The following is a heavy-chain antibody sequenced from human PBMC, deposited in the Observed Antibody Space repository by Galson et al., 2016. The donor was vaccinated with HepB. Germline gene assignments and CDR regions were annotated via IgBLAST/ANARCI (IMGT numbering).Heavy chain of an antibody. CDR1: GITLRRFG. CDR3: AKEKVPSYVYYGMDV. CDR2: ISRSGAST. J-gene: IGHJ6*02. V-gene: IGHV3-23*01. D-gene: IGHD1-1*01. Sequence: SLRLSCAVSGITLRRFGMSWVRQAPGKGLEWVSGISRSGASTNYADSVKGRFTISRDNSNNTVYLQMNSLRADDTAVYYCAKEKVPSYVYYGMDVWGQGTTVTVSS.